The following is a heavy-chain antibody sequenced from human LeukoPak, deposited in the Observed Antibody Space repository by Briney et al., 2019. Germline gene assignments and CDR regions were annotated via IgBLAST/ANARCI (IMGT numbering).Heavy chain of an antibody. D-gene: IGHD5-24*01. CDR2: IYYSGST. CDR3: ARGSDGWLRAAFDI. Sequence: SETLSLTCTVSGDSVSRGSYYWSWIQQPPGKGLEWIGYIYYSGSTKYNPSLKSRVTTSVETSKNQFSLKLSSVTAADTAVYYCARGSDGWLRAAFDIWGQGTMVTVSS. V-gene: IGHV4-61*01. CDR1: GDSVSRGSYY. J-gene: IGHJ3*02.